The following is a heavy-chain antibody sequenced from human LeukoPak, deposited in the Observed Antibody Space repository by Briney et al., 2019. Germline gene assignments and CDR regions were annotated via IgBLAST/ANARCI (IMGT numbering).Heavy chain of an antibody. CDR3: ARGGGYSYGSLDY. CDR2: IYYSGST. CDR1: GGSISSSSYY. D-gene: IGHD5-18*01. Sequence: NPSETLSLTCTVSGGSISSSSYYWGWIRQPPGKGLEWIGYIYYSGSTNYNPSLKSRVTISVDTSKNQFSLKLSSVTAADTAVFYCARGGGYSYGSLDYWGQGTLVTVSS. V-gene: IGHV4-61*05. J-gene: IGHJ4*02.